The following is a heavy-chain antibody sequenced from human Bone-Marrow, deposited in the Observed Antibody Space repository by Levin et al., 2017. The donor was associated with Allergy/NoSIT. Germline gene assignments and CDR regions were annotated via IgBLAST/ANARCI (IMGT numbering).Heavy chain of an antibody. CDR1: GFTFSSYW. D-gene: IGHD6-19*01. CDR2: IKQDGSEK. J-gene: IGHJ5*02. CDR3: ARGPSFVAAPYNWFDP. Sequence: ASVKVSCAASGFTFSSYWMSWVRQAPGKGLEWVANIKQDGSEKYYVDSVKGRFTISRDNAKNSLYLQMNSLRAEDTAVYYCARGPSFVAAPYNWFDPWGQGTLVTVSS. V-gene: IGHV3-7*03.